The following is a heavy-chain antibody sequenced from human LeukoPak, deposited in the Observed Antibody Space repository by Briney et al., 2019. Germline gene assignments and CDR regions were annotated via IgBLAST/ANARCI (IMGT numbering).Heavy chain of an antibody. CDR2: ISSSSSTI. J-gene: IGHJ3*02. CDR3: ARKGVDFWSGDAFDI. V-gene: IGHV3-48*01. D-gene: IGHD3-3*01. Sequence: GGSLRLSCAASGFTFSSYSMNWVRQAPGKGLGWVSYISSSSSTIYYEDSVKGRFTISRDNAKNSLYLQMNSLRAEDTAVYYCARKGVDFWSGDAFDIWGQGTMVTVSS. CDR1: GFTFSSYS.